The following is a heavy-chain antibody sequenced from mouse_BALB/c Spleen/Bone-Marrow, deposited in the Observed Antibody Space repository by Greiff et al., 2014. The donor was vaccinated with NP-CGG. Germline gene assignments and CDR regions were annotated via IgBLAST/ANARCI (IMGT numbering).Heavy chain of an antibody. CDR3: TRGAYYDYSYYAMDY. CDR2: IYPGNSDT. J-gene: IGHJ4*01. D-gene: IGHD2-4*01. CDR1: GYSFTSYW. Sequence: EVQLQQSGTVLARPGASVKMSCKASGYSFTSYWMHWVKQRPGQGLEWIGAIYPGNSDTSYNQKFKGKAKLTAVTSASTAYMELSSLTNEVSAVYYCTRGAYYDYSYYAMDYWGQGTSVTVSS. V-gene: IGHV1-5*01.